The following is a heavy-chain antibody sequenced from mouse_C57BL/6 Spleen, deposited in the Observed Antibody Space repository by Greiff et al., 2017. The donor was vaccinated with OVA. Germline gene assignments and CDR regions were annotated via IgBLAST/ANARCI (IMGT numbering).Heavy chain of an antibody. CDR2: IDPETGGT. CDR1: GYTFTDYE. V-gene: IGHV1-15*01. Sequence: VQRVESGAELVRPGASVTLSCKASGYTFTDYEMHWVKQTPVHGLEWIGAIDPETGGTAYNQKFKGKAILTADKSSSTAYMELRSLTSEDSAVYYCTRTHYYGSSPFAYWGQGTLVTVSA. CDR3: TRTHYYGSSPFAY. J-gene: IGHJ3*01. D-gene: IGHD1-1*01.